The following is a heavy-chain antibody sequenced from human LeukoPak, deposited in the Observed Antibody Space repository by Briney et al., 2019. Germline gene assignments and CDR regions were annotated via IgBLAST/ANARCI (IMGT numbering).Heavy chain of an antibody. D-gene: IGHD1-26*01. Sequence: SETLSLTCAVYGGSFSGYYWSWIRQPPGKGLEWIGEINHSGSTNYNPSLKSRVTISVDTSKNQFSLKLSSVTAADTAVYYCARGPVGADFYYYMDVRGKGTTVTVSS. V-gene: IGHV4-34*01. CDR1: GGSFSGYY. J-gene: IGHJ6*03. CDR2: INHSGST. CDR3: ARGPVGADFYYYMDV.